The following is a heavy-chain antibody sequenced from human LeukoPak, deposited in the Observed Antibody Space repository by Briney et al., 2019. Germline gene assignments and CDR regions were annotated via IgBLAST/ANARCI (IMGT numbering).Heavy chain of an antibody. CDR3: ARSAKLKSPVGVVVVVPDY. V-gene: IGHV3-11*06. Sequence: GDSLPLLCTASTLHLCEHDMLWLGQAPAKALEWVASISAGRSYKFSADSVQGRFTISRDDAKKSQDLQMNSLRAVATAVYYCARSAKLKSPVGVVVVVPDYGGQGTLVTVSS. D-gene: IGHD2-15*01. CDR1: TLHLCEHD. CDR2: ISAGRSYK. J-gene: IGHJ4*02.